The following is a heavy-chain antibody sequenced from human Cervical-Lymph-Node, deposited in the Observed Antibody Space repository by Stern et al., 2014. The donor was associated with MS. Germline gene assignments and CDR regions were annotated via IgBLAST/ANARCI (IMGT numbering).Heavy chain of an antibody. D-gene: IGHD4-17*01. CDR1: GYTFIAFY. CDR3: ARDYGDYHGTFDI. CDR2: INPNTRGT. J-gene: IGHJ3*02. Sequence: VQLVESGAEVKKPGASVKVSCKASGYTFIAFYIHWVRQAPGQGLEWMGRINPNTRGTNYAENFQGRVTMTRDPSITTVYMELSGLRSDDTAVYYCARDYGDYHGTFDIWGQGTMVTVSS. V-gene: IGHV1-2*06.